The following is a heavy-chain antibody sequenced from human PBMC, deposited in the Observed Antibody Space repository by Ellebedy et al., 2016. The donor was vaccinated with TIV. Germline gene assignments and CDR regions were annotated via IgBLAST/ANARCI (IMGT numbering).Heavy chain of an antibody. V-gene: IGHV4-59*01. CDR2: IYHTGST. CDR3: ARVRGPHNKNWFDP. Sequence: SETLSLTCTVSGDSITNYYWNWIRQPPGKGLEWIAYIYHTGSTNYNPSLKGRVTLSIDTSKTQFSLNLRSVTAADTAVYYCARVRGPHNKNWFDPWGQGTQVTVSS. D-gene: IGHD1-14*01. J-gene: IGHJ5*02. CDR1: GDSITNYY.